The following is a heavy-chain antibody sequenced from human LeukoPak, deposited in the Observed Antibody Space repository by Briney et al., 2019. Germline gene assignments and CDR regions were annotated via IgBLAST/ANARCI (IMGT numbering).Heavy chain of an antibody. V-gene: IGHV4-39*01. J-gene: IGHJ4*02. Sequence: SETLSLTCTVSGGSISNFYWDWIRQPPGKGLEWIGNFYSSGSTYYNPSLKSRVTISVDTSKNQFSLNLASVTAADTAVYYCARQFDYCGQGTLVTVSS. CDR2: FYSSGST. CDR1: GGSISNFY. CDR3: ARQFDY.